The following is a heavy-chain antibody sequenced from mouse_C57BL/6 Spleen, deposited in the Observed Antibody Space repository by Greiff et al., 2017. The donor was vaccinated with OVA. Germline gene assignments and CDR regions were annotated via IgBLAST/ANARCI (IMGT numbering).Heavy chain of an antibody. CDR2: IYPGDGDT. Sequence: SGAELVKPGASVKISCKASGYAFSSYWMNWVKQRPGKGLEWIGQIYPGDGDTNYNGKFKGKATLTADKSSSTAYMQLSSLTSEDSAVYFCARSEVGLRPFAYWGQGTLVTVSA. CDR1: GYAFSSYW. V-gene: IGHV1-80*01. CDR3: ARSEVGLRPFAY. D-gene: IGHD2-4*01. J-gene: IGHJ3*01.